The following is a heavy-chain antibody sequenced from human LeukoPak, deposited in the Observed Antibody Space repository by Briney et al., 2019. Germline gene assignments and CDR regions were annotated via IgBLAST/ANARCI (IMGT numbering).Heavy chain of an antibody. CDR2: IYYSGST. CDR3: AREGEYDSSGYYYGGGGWFDP. Sequence: PSETLSLTCTVSGGPISSYYWSWIRQPPGKGLEWIGYIYYSGSTNYNPSLKSRVTISVDTSKNQFSLKLSSVTAADTAVYYCAREGEYDSSGYYYGGGGWFDPWGQGTLVTVSS. V-gene: IGHV4-59*01. J-gene: IGHJ5*02. D-gene: IGHD3-22*01. CDR1: GGPISSYY.